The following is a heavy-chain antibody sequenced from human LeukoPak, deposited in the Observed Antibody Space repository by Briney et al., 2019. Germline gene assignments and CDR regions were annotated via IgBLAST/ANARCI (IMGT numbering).Heavy chain of an antibody. V-gene: IGHV4-59*01. Sequence: PSETLSLTCTVSGGSISSYYWSWIRQPPGKGLEWIGYIYYSGSTNYNPSLKSRVTISVDTSKNQFSLKLSSVTAADTAVYYCARIGDYEGHYWGQGTLVTASS. D-gene: IGHD4-17*01. CDR3: ARIGDYEGHY. J-gene: IGHJ4*02. CDR2: IYYSGST. CDR1: GGSISSYY.